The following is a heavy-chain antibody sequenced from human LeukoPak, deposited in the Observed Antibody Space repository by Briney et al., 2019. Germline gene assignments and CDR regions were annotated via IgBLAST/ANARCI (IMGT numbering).Heavy chain of an antibody. V-gene: IGHV4-59*01. CDR2: IYNSGST. Sequence: SEALSLTCTVSGVSISSYHWTWIRQPPGEGLEWIGHIYNSGSTNYNPSLRGRVTISLDTSKNQVSLKLNSVTAADTAMYYCARKDGDGWGQGTLVTVSS. D-gene: IGHD5-24*01. J-gene: IGHJ4*02. CDR3: ARKDGDG. CDR1: GVSISSYH.